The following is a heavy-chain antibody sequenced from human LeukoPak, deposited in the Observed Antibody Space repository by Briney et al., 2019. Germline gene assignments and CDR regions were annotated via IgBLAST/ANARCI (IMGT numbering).Heavy chain of an antibody. J-gene: IGHJ5*02. CDR3: ARDEPLTIFGVVISNWFDP. CDR1: GGTFSSYA. Sequence: SVKVSCKASGGTFSSYAISWVRQAPGQGLEWMGGIIPIFGTANYAQKFQGRVTITADESTSTAYMELSSLRSEDTAVYYCARDEPLTIFGVVISNWFDPWGQGTLVTVSS. CDR2: IIPIFGTA. D-gene: IGHD3-3*01. V-gene: IGHV1-69*13.